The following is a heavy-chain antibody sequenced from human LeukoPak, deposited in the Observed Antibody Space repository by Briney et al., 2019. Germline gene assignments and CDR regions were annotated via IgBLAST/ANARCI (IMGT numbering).Heavy chain of an antibody. V-gene: IGHV3-7*05. J-gene: IGHJ4*02. CDR1: GLTFNTYW. CDR3: GRGPGYRSDH. D-gene: IGHD5-12*01. CDR2: INRDGSEK. Sequence: QTGGSLRLSCAASGLTFNTYWMTWVRQAPGKGLEWVANINRDGSEKNYVGSVRGRFTISRDNTKNSLYLQMNSLTVEDTAVYYCGRGPGYRSDHWGQGTLVTVSS.